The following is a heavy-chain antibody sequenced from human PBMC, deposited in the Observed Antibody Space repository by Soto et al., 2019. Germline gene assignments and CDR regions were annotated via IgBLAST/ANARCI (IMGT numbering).Heavy chain of an antibody. Sequence: ASVKVSCKASGYSFISYYLHWVRQAPGQGLEWMGIINPSGGGTSYAEKFHGRVTMTRDTSISTAYMELSSLKSDDTAIYYCARASMYIWNDHWGQGTLVTVSS. D-gene: IGHD1-20*01. CDR1: GYSFISYY. V-gene: IGHV1-46*01. CDR2: INPSGGGT. CDR3: ARASMYIWNDH. J-gene: IGHJ5*02.